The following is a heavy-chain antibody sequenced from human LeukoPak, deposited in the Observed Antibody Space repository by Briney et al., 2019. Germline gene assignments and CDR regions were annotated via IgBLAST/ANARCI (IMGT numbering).Heavy chain of an antibody. J-gene: IGHJ4*02. D-gene: IGHD5-18*01. CDR3: ARGGDSYGYVDY. V-gene: IGHV3-48*03. CDR2: ISSSGSTI. CDR1: GFTFSSYE. Sequence: GGSLRLSCAASGFTFSSYEMNWVHQAPGKGLEWVSYISSSGSTIYYADSVKGRFTISRDNAKNSLYLQMNSLRAEDTAVYYCARGGDSYGYVDYWGQGTLVTVSS.